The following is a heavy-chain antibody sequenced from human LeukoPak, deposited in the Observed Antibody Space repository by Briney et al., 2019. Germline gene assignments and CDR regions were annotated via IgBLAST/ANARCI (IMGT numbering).Heavy chain of an antibody. CDR1: GFTFSSYS. Sequence: GGSLRLPCAASGFTFSSYSMNWVRRAPGKGLEWVSYVSKITHRKLYADSVRGRFTISRDDVTNSLYLQMDSLRVEDTAVYYCVGDPDALDFWGRGTQVIVSS. CDR3: VGDPDALDF. D-gene: IGHD2-2*01. V-gene: IGHV3-48*01. J-gene: IGHJ4*02. CDR2: VSKITHRK.